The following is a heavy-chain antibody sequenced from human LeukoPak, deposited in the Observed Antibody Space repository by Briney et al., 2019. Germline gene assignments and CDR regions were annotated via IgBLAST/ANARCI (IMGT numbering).Heavy chain of an antibody. J-gene: IGHJ6*02. V-gene: IGHV3-30*03. CDR3: ARDGRYCIITSCYGYYGMDV. D-gene: IGHD2-2*01. CDR2: LSDDGSNK. CDR1: RFTFSYFA. Sequence: GRSLRLSCAASRFTFSYFAMHWVRQAPGKGLEWVAVLSDDGSNKFYADSVKGRFTISRDNSKNTLYLQMNSLRPEDTAVYYCARDGRYCIITSCYGYYGMDVWGQGTTVTVTS.